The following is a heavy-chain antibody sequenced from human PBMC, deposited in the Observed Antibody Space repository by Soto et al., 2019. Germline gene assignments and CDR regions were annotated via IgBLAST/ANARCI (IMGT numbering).Heavy chain of an antibody. J-gene: IGHJ4*02. CDR3: AKDQLGIAAAGLDY. CDR2: ISGSGGST. D-gene: IGHD6-13*01. CDR1: GFTFSSYA. V-gene: IGHV3-23*01. Sequence: LRLSCAASGFTFSSYAMSWVRQAPGKGLEWVSAISGSGGSTYYADSVKGRFTISRDNSKSTLYLQMNSLRAEDTAVYYCAKDQLGIAAAGLDYWGQGTLVTFSS.